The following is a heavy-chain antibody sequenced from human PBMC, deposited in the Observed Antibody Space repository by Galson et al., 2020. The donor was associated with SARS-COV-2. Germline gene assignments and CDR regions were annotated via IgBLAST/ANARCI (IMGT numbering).Heavy chain of an antibody. Sequence: QLGESLKISCAASGFTFSSYGMHWVRQAPGKGLEWVAVIWYDGSNKYYADSVKGRFTISRDNSKNTLYLQMNSLRAEDTAVYYCARDADPPMATIRRQASGMDVWGQGTTVTVSS. J-gene: IGHJ6*02. CDR1: GFTFSSYG. CDR3: ARDADPPMATIRRQASGMDV. CDR2: IWYDGSNK. V-gene: IGHV3-33*01. D-gene: IGHD5-12*01.